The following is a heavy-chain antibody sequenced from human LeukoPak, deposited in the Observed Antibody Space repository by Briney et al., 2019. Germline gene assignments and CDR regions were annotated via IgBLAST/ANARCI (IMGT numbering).Heavy chain of an antibody. Sequence: GGSLRLSCAASGFTFDDYVMHWVRQAPGKGLEWVSGISWTSGSMAYADSVKGRFTISRDNAKNSLYLQMNSLRTEDTALYYCAKARALTGRYYFDYWGQGTLVTVSS. D-gene: IGHD3-9*01. V-gene: IGHV3-9*01. CDR3: AKARALTGRYYFDY. J-gene: IGHJ4*02. CDR1: GFTFDDYV. CDR2: ISWTSGSM.